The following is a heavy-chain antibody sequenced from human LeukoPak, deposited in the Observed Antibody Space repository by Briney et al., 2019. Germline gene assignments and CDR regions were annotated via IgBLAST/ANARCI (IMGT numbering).Heavy chain of an antibody. CDR1: GFTFSSYW. V-gene: IGHV3-74*01. Sequence: AGGSLRLSCAASGFTFSSYWMHWVRQAPGKGLVWVSRINSDGSSTSYADSVKGRFTISRDNAKNTLYLQMNSLRAEDTAMYYCANAGYSSGWGLGWGQGTLVTVSS. CDR2: INSDGSST. CDR3: ANAGYSSGWGLG. D-gene: IGHD6-19*01. J-gene: IGHJ4*02.